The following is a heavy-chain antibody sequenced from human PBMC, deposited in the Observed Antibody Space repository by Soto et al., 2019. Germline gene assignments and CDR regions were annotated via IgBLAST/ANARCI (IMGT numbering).Heavy chain of an antibody. CDR2: IIPLLGTA. Sequence: ASVKVSCKASEGTFSSYSITWVRQAPGQRLEWMGEIIPLLGTANYAQKFQGRVTITGDKSTSTIYMGLSSLRSDDTAVYYCARDPVDLFGYMDVWGQGTTVTVSS. CDR1: EGTFSSYS. D-gene: IGHD6-25*01. J-gene: IGHJ6*02. V-gene: IGHV1-69*08. CDR3: ARDPVDLFGYMDV.